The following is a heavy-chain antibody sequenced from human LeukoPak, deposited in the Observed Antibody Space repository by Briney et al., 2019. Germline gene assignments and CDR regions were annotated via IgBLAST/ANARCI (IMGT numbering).Heavy chain of an antibody. V-gene: IGHV4-39*07. J-gene: IGHJ4*02. CDR3: ARSRTRGASDFNY. CDR1: GGSISSSSYY. Sequence: SETLSLTCTVSGGSISSSSYYWGWIRQPPGKGLEWIGSIYYSGSTYYNPSLKSRVTISVDTSKNQFSLKLSSVTAADTAVYYCARSRTRGASDFNYWGQGTLVTVSS. CDR2: IYYSGST. D-gene: IGHD3-10*01.